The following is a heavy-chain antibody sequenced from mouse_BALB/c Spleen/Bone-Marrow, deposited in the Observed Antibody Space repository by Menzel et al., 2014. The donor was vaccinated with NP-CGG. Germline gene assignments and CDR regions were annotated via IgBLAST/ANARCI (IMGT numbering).Heavy chain of an antibody. CDR2: INPDSSTT. Sequence: EVMLVESGGGLMQPGGSLKLSCAASGFDFSGYWMSWVRQAPGKGLEWIGEINPDSSTTNYTPSLKDKFIISRDNAKNTLYLQMSKVRSEDTALYYFARNDGYSFAYWGQGTLVTVSA. J-gene: IGHJ3*01. V-gene: IGHV4-1*02. CDR1: GFDFSGYW. CDR3: ARNDGYSFAY. D-gene: IGHD2-3*01.